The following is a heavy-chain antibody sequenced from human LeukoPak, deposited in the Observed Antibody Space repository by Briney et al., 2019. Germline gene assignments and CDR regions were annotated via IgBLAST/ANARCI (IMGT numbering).Heavy chain of an antibody. Sequence: VKVSCKASGGTFSSYAISWVQQAPGQGLEWMGGIIPIFGTANYAQKFQGRVTITADESTSTAYMELSSLRSEDTAVYYCARESGQSVAGTRGAFDIWGQGTMVTVSS. CDR3: ARESGQSVAGTRGAFDI. CDR2: IIPIFGTA. D-gene: IGHD6-19*01. J-gene: IGHJ3*02. CDR1: GGTFSSYA. V-gene: IGHV1-69*13.